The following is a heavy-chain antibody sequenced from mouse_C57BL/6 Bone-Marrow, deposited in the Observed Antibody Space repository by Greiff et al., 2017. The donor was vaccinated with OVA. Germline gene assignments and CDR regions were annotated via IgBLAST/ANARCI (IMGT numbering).Heavy chain of an antibody. Sequence: VKLQESGAELMKPGASVKLSCKATGYTFTGYWIEWVKQRPGHGLEWIGEILPGSGSTNYNEKFKGKATFTADTSSNTAYMQLSSLTTEDSAIYYCARSLYYYGSSYYAMDYWGQGTSVTVSS. J-gene: IGHJ4*01. CDR2: ILPGSGST. CDR3: ARSLYYYGSSYYAMDY. CDR1: GYTFTGYW. V-gene: IGHV1-9*01. D-gene: IGHD1-1*01.